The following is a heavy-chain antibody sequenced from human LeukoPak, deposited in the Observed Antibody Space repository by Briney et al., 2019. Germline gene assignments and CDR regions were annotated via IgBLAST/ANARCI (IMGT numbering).Heavy chain of an antibody. D-gene: IGHD6-6*01. Sequence: SETLSLTCTVSGYSISSGYYWGWIRQPPGKGLEWIGSIYHSGSTYYNPSLKSRVTISVDTSKNQFSLKLSSVTAADTAVYYCARAERIAARPDWFDPWGQGTLVTVSS. CDR3: ARAERIAARPDWFDP. V-gene: IGHV4-38-2*02. CDR1: GYSISSGYY. CDR2: IYHSGST. J-gene: IGHJ5*02.